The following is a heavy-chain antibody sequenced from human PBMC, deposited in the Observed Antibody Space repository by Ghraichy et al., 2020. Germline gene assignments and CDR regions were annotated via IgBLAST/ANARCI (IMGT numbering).Heavy chain of an antibody. CDR3: AIDPFTYSSCWDHGESNWFDP. D-gene: IGHD6-19*01. V-gene: IGHV1-18*04. CDR2: ISGYNGNT. Sequence: ASVKVSCKTSGDTFSNYGISWVRQAPGQGLEWMGWISGYNGNTFYAKKFQGRLTLTTDTSKTIAYMELSSLRSDDTAVYYCAIDPFTYSSCWDHGESNWFDPWGQGTLVTVSS. CDR1: GDTFSNYG. J-gene: IGHJ5*02.